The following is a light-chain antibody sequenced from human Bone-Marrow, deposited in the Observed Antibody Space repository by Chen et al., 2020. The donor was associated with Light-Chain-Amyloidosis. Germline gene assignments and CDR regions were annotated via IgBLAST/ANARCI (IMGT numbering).Light chain of an antibody. Sequence: EIVLTQSPGTLSLSPGERATLSCRASQSVSGGSVAWYQQKRGQAPNLLIYGASTRATGIPDRFSGSGSETDFTLTISRLESEDFAVYYCQQYGSQPRTFGQGTKLEIK. CDR3: QQYGSQPRT. V-gene: IGKV3-20*01. J-gene: IGKJ1*01. CDR1: QSVSGGS. CDR2: GAS.